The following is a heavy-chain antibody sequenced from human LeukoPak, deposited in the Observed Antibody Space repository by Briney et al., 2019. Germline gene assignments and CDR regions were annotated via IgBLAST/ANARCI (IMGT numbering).Heavy chain of an antibody. CDR3: ARDYYDGSIF. D-gene: IGHD3-22*01. V-gene: IGHV3-48*01. Sequence: GGSLRLSCAASGFTFSSYEMNWVRQAPGKGLEWVSYISSSSSTIYYADSVKGRFTISRDNAKNSLYLQMNSLRAEDTAVYYCARDYYDGSIFWGQGTMVTVSS. CDR1: GFTFSSYE. CDR2: ISSSSSTI. J-gene: IGHJ3*01.